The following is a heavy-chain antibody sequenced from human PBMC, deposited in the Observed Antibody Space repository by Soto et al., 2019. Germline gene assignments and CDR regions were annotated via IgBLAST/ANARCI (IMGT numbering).Heavy chain of an antibody. CDR3: ARERDYYDTSGYFLT. V-gene: IGHV1-46*01. J-gene: IGHJ4*02. Sequence: QVQLVQSGAEVKKPGASVKVSCKASGYTFTSYYMHWVRQAPGQGLEWMGMINPSGGSGSNAQKFQGRATMTRDTSTSTVYMELSSLRSEDTAVYYCARERDYYDTSGYFLTWGQGTLVTVSS. CDR2: INPSGGSG. D-gene: IGHD3-22*01. CDR1: GYTFTSYY.